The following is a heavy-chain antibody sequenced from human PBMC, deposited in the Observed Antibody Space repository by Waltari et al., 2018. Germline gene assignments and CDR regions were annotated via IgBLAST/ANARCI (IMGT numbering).Heavy chain of an antibody. CDR2: ISYDGSNK. CDR1: GFTFSSYG. CDR3: AKEEQWLATGDY. V-gene: IGHV3-30*18. J-gene: IGHJ4*02. Sequence: QVQLVESGGGVVQPGRSLRLSCAASGFTFSSYGMHWVRQAPGKGLEWVAGISYDGSNKSYADSVKGRFTISRDNSKNTLYLQMNSLRADDTAVYYWAKEEQWLATGDYWGQGTLVTVSS. D-gene: IGHD6-19*01.